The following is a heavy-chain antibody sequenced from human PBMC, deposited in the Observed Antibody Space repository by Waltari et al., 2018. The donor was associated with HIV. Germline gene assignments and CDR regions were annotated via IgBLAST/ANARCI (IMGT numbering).Heavy chain of an antibody. J-gene: IGHJ4*02. V-gene: IGHV3-9*01. CDR1: GFKFDDYA. D-gene: IGHD2-15*01. Sequence: EVQLVESGGGVVQPGGSLRLSCAACGFKFDDYAMHWVRQAPGKGLEWVSGISWNSDTIGYADSVKGRFTISRDNAKNSLSLQMNSLRAEDTAIYYCARDPSYGFAACDYWGQGTLVTVSS. CDR2: ISWNSDTI. CDR3: ARDPSYGFAACDY.